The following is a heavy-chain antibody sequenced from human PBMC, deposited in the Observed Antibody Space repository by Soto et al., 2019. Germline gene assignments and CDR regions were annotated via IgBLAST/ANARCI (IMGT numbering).Heavy chain of an antibody. D-gene: IGHD3-16*01. J-gene: IGHJ4*02. CDR1: GFTFRNFR. Sequence: PGGSLRLSCAASGFTFRNFRMNWVRQAPGRGLEWIAHIKTWDASTTATYYADSVKGRFTISRDESTNTLHLQMNSLRVEDTATYYCATWYSYAYDWGQGTLVTVSS. V-gene: IGHV3-48*01. CDR2: IKTWDASTTAT. CDR3: ATWYSYAYD.